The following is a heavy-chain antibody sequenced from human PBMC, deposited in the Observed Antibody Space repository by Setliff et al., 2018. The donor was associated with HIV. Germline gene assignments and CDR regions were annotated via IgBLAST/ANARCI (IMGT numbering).Heavy chain of an antibody. J-gene: IGHJ3*02. D-gene: IGHD6-13*01. V-gene: IGHV1-69*13. CDR2: IIPMYNIP. CDR3: ARDQTGVAAAAFGGGSAWSDEGFDI. Sequence: ASVKVSCKTSGGTLSNYVITWVRQAPGQGLEWMGMIIPMYNIPAYAQKFQGRVTFTADESTSTAYMELSSLSSEDTAVYYCARDQTGVAAAAFGGGSAWSDEGFDIWGQGTMVTVS. CDR1: GGTLSNYV.